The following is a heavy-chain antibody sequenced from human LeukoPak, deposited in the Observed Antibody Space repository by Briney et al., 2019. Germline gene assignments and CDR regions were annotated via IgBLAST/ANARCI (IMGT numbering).Heavy chain of an antibody. J-gene: IGHJ4*02. CDR3: ARPISENMSTFGAPIDC. V-gene: IGHV5-51*01. CDR2: IYPGDSDT. CDR1: GYIFSNYW. Sequence: GESLKISCKGSGYIFSNYWIGWGRQTPGKGLEWMVIIYPGDSDTRYSPPFQGEVTISADKSISTAFLQWRSLKASDSAMYYCARPISENMSTFGAPIDCWGQRTLVTVSS. D-gene: IGHD3-16*01.